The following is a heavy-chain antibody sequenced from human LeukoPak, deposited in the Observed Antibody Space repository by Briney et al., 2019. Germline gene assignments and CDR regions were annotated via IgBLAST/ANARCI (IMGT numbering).Heavy chain of an antibody. V-gene: IGHV4-59*01. D-gene: IGHD3-9*01. CDR2: IYYSGST. CDR1: GGSISSYY. CDR3: ARVTGYMIEDYFDY. Sequence: SETLSLTCTVSGGSISSYYWSWIRQPPGKGLEWIGYIYYSGSTNYNPSLKSRVTISVDTSKNQFSLKLRAVTAADTAVYYCARVTGYMIEDYFDYWGQGILVTVSS. J-gene: IGHJ4*02.